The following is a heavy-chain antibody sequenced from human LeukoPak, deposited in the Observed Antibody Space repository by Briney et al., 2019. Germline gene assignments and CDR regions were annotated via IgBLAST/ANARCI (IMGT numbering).Heavy chain of an antibody. D-gene: IGHD2-21*02. CDR1: GYSISSGYY. CDR3: ARTYCGGDCYLSYFDY. J-gene: IGHJ4*02. V-gene: IGHV4-38-2*02. CDR2: IYHSGST. Sequence: SETLSLTCTVSGYSISSGYYWGWIRQPPGKGLEWIGSIYHSGSTNYNPSLKSRVTISVDTSKNQFSLKLSSVTAADTAVYYCARTYCGGDCYLSYFDYWGQGTLVTVSS.